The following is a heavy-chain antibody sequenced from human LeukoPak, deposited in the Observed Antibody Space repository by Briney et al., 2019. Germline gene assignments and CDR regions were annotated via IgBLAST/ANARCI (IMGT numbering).Heavy chain of an antibody. V-gene: IGHV4-39*07. CDR1: GGSISSSSYY. D-gene: IGHD3-22*01. Sequence: SETLSLTCTVSGGSISSSSYYWGWIRQPPGKGLEWIGSIYYSGSTYYNPSLKSRVTISVDTSKNQFSLKLSSVTAADTAVYYCASQGSDYYDSSGYYSFDYWGQGTLVTVSS. CDR3: ASQGSDYYDSSGYYSFDY. J-gene: IGHJ4*02. CDR2: IYYSGST.